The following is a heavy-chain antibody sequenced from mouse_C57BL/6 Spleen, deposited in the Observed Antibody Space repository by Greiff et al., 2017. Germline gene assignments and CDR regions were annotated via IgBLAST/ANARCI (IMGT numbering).Heavy chain of an antibody. CDR3: AREDYYGSHYYFDY. J-gene: IGHJ2*01. D-gene: IGHD1-1*01. CDR2: ISDGGSYT. Sequence: EVKPVESGGGLVKPGGSLKLSCAASGFTFSSYAMSWVRQTPEKRLEWVATISDGGSYTYYPDNVKGRFTISRDNAKNNLYLQMSHLKSEDTAMYYCAREDYYGSHYYFDYWGQGTTLTVSS. V-gene: IGHV5-4*01. CDR1: GFTFSSYA.